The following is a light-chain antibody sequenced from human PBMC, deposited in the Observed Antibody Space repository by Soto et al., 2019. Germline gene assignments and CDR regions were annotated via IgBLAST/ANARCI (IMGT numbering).Light chain of an antibody. CDR1: QSVSSNY. V-gene: IGKV3-20*01. Sequence: EIVLTQSPGTLSLSPGERATLSCRASQSVSSNYLAWYQQRPGQAPRLLIYGASSRATGIPDRFSGSGSGTDFTLTISRLEPEDFAVYYCQQYDGSPMYTFGQGTKLEIK. CDR3: QQYDGSPMYT. J-gene: IGKJ2*01. CDR2: GAS.